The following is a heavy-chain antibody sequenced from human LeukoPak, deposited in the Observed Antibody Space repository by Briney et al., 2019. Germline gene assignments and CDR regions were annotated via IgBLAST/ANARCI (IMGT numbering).Heavy chain of an antibody. CDR2: INQDGSVK. J-gene: IGHJ4*02. D-gene: IGHD5-12*01. V-gene: IGHV3-7*01. Sequence: GGSLRLSCAASGFTFRSYWMSLVRQAPGKGLEWVANINQDGSVKYYVDSGKGRFTISRDNAKNSLYVEMDSLRDEDTAVYYCARVGYSGWNLEYWGQGTLVTVSS. CDR3: ARVGYSGWNLEY. CDR1: GFTFRSYW.